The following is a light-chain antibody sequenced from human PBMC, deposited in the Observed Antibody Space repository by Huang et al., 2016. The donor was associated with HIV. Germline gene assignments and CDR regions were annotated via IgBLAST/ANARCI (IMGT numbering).Light chain of an antibody. CDR3: HQGFSPQT. CDR2: AAS. CDR1: KSVSIY. V-gene: IGKV1-39*01. J-gene: IGKJ1*01. Sequence: DIQLTQSPSSLSASVGDRVTITCRASKSVSIYLNWYQQKPGKAPEVLIYAASSLHRGVPSRFSGSGSGTDFTLTISSLQPEDFATYYCHQGFSPQTFGQGTKVDIK.